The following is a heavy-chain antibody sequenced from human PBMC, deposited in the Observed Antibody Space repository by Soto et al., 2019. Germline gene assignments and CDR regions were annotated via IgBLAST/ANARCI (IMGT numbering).Heavy chain of an antibody. V-gene: IGHV4-31*02. Sequence: QVQVQESGPGLVKPSQTLSLKCSVSGGSIGSRDYYWSWIRQHPEKGLEWIGSIDYNGNTDYNPSLRGPTTMSLDTSMNELSLKLTSVTAADTAVYYFARDKGGAALKGSGMDVWGQGTTVTVS. CDR1: GGSIGSRDYY. J-gene: IGHJ6*02. D-gene: IGHD3-10*01. CDR3: ARDKGGAALKGSGMDV. CDR2: IDYNGNT.